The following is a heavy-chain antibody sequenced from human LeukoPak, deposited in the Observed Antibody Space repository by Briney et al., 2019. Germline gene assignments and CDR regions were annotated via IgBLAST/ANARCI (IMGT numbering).Heavy chain of an antibody. Sequence: SETLSLTCTVSGGSISSYSWSWIRQPPGKGLEWIGYISYSGSTSYNPSLKSRVTISVDTSKIQFSLKLTSVTAADTAVYYCAIDMGGWLQFALWGQGTLVTVSS. CDR2: ISYSGST. D-gene: IGHD5-24*01. V-gene: IGHV4-59*01. CDR1: GGSISSYS. J-gene: IGHJ4*02. CDR3: AIDMGGWLQFAL.